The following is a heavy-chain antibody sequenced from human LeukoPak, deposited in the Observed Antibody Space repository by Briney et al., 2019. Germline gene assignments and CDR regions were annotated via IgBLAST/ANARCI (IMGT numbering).Heavy chain of an antibody. D-gene: IGHD3-10*01. Sequence: GGSLRLSCAASGFSFDDNAMHWVRQAPGKGLEWVSGISWNSGSIGYADSVKGRFTISRDNAKNSLYLQMNSLRAEDTALYYCAKDSGSGNYNYYYYMDVWSKGTTVTVSS. V-gene: IGHV3-9*01. CDR1: GFSFDDNA. CDR2: ISWNSGSI. J-gene: IGHJ6*03. CDR3: AKDSGSGNYNYYYYMDV.